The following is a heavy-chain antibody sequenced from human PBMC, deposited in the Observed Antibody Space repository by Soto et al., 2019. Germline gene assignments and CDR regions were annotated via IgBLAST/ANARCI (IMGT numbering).Heavy chain of an antibody. CDR3: TRGLFGGWGDYFEY. CDR1: GGTFNTYP. CDR2: IIPIFGAT. V-gene: IGHV1-69*01. Sequence: QVQLVQSGAEVKKPGSSMKVSCKASGGTFNTYPISWVRQAPGQGLERMGGIIPIFGATHYAQKFQGRVTITADESTSTAYMDLSRLTSDDTAMYYCTRGLFGGWGDYFEYWSQGTLVTVSS. D-gene: IGHD6-19*01. J-gene: IGHJ4*02.